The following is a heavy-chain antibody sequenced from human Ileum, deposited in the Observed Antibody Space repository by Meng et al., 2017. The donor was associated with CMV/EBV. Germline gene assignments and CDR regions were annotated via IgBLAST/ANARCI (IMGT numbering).Heavy chain of an antibody. D-gene: IGHD3-16*02. Sequence: WNWIRQPPGRGLAWIGEITHGGSTNFHPSLKGRVTISVDTSKNQFSLKMTSVTAADTAVYYCARTSKSSRDHDYLWATYRRNYFFDYWGQGTLVTVSS. V-gene: IGHV4-34*01. CDR2: ITHGGST. CDR3: ARTSKSSRDHDYLWATYRRNYFFDY. J-gene: IGHJ4*02.